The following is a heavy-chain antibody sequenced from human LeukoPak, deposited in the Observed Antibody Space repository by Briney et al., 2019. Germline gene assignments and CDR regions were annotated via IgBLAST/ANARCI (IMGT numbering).Heavy chain of an antibody. J-gene: IGHJ4*02. D-gene: IGHD6-13*01. CDR2: ISGSGGST. Sequence: GGSLRLSCAASGLSFSSYGMHWVRQAPGKGLEWVSAISGSGGSTYYADSVKGRFTISRDNSKNTLYLQMNSLRAEDTAVYYCAKDVHGSSWYFFDYWGQGTLVTVSS. CDR3: AKDVHGSSWYFFDY. V-gene: IGHV3-23*01. CDR1: GLSFSSYG.